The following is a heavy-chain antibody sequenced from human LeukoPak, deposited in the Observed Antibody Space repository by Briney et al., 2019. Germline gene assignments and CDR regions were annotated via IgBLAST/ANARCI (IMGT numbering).Heavy chain of an antibody. CDR1: RFSFTKAW. J-gene: IGHJ5*02. D-gene: IGHD2-15*01. CDR3: TTDEYCIGGSCYSYGWFDP. CDR2: IKSKSDGETT. Sequence: PGGSLRLSCAASRFSFTKAWMTWVRQAPGKGLEWVGRIKSKSDGETTDYAAPVKGRFTISRDDSKGTVYLQMNSLKPEDTGVYYCTTDEYCIGGSCYSYGWFDPWGQGTWVTVSS. V-gene: IGHV3-15*01.